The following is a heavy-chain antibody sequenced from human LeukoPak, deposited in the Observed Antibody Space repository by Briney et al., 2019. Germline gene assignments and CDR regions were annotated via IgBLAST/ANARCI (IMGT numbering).Heavy chain of an antibody. J-gene: IGHJ4*02. Sequence: SETLSLTCTVSGGSISSYYWSWIRQPPGKGLEWFGYIYYSGSTNYNPSLKSRVTISVGTSKNQFSLKLSSVTAADTAVYYCARDRSYYYDSSGYQAMFDYWGQGTLVTVSS. CDR2: IYYSGST. V-gene: IGHV4-59*01. D-gene: IGHD3-22*01. CDR3: ARDRSYYYDSSGYQAMFDY. CDR1: GGSISSYY.